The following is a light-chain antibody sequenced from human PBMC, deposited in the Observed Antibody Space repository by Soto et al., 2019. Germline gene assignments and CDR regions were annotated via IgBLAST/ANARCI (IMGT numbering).Light chain of an antibody. CDR1: QSVSSSY. CDR3: QQYGSSPWT. J-gene: IGKJ1*01. V-gene: IGKV3-20*01. CDR2: GAS. Sequence: ESVLTQSPGTLSLSPGERATLSCRASQSVSSSYLAWYQQKPGQAPRLLIYGASSRATGIPDRFSGSGSGTHFTLTISRLEPEDFAVYYCQQYGSSPWTFGQGTKVEIK.